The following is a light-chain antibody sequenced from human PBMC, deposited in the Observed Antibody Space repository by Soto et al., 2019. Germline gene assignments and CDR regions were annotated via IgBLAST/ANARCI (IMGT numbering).Light chain of an antibody. CDR2: AVS. J-gene: IGLJ2*01. CDR3: CSYTSLSTVV. CDR1: SSDVGGYNH. Sequence: QSVLTQPAAVSGSPGQSITISCTGTSSDVGGYNHVSWYQHSPGKAPKLILFAVSDRPSGVSHRFSGSKSGNTASLTISGLQAEDEADYYCCSYTSLSTVVFGGGTKLTVL. V-gene: IGLV2-14*01.